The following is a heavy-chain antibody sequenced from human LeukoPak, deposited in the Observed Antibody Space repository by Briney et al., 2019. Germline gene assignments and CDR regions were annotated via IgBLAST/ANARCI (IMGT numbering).Heavy chain of an antibody. CDR2: IIPIFGTA. V-gene: IGHV1-69*13. CDR1: GGTFSSYA. CDR3: ASIGGQQRTIDY. D-gene: IGHD6-13*01. Sequence: SVKVSCKASGGTFSSYAISWVRQAPGQGLEWMGGIIPIFGTANYAQKFQGRVTITADESTSTAYMELSSLRSEDTAVYYCASIGGQQRTIDYWGQGTLVTVSS. J-gene: IGHJ4*02.